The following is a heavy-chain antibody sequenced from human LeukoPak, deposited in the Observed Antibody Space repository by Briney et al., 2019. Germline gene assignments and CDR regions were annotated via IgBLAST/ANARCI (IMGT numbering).Heavy chain of an antibody. CDR2: IYYSGST. CDR1: GGSISSYY. V-gene: IGHV4-59*01. Sequence: SETLSLTCTVSGGSISSYYWSWIRQPPGKGLEWIGYIYYSGSTNYNPSLKSRVTISVDTSKNQFSLKLSSVTAADTAVYYCARAGYDYASAFDIWGQGTMVTVSS. CDR3: ARAGYDYASAFDI. J-gene: IGHJ3*02. D-gene: IGHD4-17*01.